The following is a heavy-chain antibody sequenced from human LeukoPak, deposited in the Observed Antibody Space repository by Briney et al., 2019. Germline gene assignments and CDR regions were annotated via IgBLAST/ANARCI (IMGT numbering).Heavy chain of an antibody. CDR1: GYSISSGYY. CDR3: AGLYGSGSYYWNYFDY. J-gene: IGHJ4*02. Sequence: PSETLSLTCAVSGYSISSGYYWGWIRQPPGRGLEWIGSIYHSGSTYYNPSLKSRVTISVDTSKNQFSLKLSSVTAADTAVYYCAGLYGSGSYYWNYFDYWGQGTLVTVSS. V-gene: IGHV4-38-2*01. D-gene: IGHD3-10*01. CDR2: IYHSGST.